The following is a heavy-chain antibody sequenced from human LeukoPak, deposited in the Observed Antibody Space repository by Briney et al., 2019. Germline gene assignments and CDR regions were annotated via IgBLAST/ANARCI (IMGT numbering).Heavy chain of an antibody. CDR2: INQDGREK. CDR1: GFTFRSYW. V-gene: IGHV3-7*03. Sequence: PGGSLRLSCVASGFTFRSYWMNWVRQAPGKGLEWVANINQDGREKYYVDSVKGRFTISRDNAKNSLYLQMNSLRDEDTAVYYCARSYCSGGSCYSHYYYYMDVWGKGTTVTVSS. J-gene: IGHJ6*03. D-gene: IGHD2-15*01. CDR3: ARSYCSGGSCYSHYYYYMDV.